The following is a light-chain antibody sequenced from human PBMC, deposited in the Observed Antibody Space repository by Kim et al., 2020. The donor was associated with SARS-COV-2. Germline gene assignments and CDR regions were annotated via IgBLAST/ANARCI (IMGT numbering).Light chain of an antibody. V-gene: IGKV4-1*01. Sequence: RATIRCMSSQSGLYISNNKNYLSWYQQKPGQPPKLLIYWASTRESGVPDRFSGSGSGTDFTLTISSLQAEDVAVYCCQHYYSTPPAFGGGTRVAI. CDR1: QSGLYISNNKNY. J-gene: IGKJ4*01. CDR3: QHYYSTPPA. CDR2: WAS.